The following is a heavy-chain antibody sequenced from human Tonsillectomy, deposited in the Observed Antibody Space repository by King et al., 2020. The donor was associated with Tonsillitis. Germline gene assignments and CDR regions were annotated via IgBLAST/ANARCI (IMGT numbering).Heavy chain of an antibody. Sequence: VQLVESGGGLVQPGGSLRLSCAASGFTFSSYAMSWVRQAPGKGLEWVSAISGSGGSTFYADSVKGRFTITRDNSKNTLYLQMNSLRAEDTAVYYCAKDIWDSGSYWYFQHWGQGTLVTVSS. J-gene: IGHJ1*01. CDR3: AKDIWDSGSYWYFQH. V-gene: IGHV3-23*04. CDR2: ISGSGGST. CDR1: GFTFSSYA. D-gene: IGHD1-26*01.